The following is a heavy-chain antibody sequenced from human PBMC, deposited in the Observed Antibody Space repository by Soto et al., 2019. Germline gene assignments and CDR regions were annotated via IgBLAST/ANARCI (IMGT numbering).Heavy chain of an antibody. J-gene: IGHJ5*02. Sequence: QITLKESGPTLVKPTQTLTLTCTFSGFSLSTSGVGVGWIRQPPGKALEWLALIYWDDDKRYSPSLKSRLTITKATYKNLVVITRTNMAPVDTVKYYWAQSLIVYYYDTLGSNWFDPWGQGTLVTVSS. CDR2: IYWDDDK. D-gene: IGHD3-22*01. V-gene: IGHV2-5*02. CDR3: AQSLIVYYYDTLGSNWFDP. CDR1: GFSLSTSGVG.